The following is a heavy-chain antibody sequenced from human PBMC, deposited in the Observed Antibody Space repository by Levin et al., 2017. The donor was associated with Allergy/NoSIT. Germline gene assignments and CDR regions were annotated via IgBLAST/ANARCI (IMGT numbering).Heavy chain of an antibody. J-gene: IGHJ6*02. V-gene: IGHV3-53*01. Sequence: PGGSLRLSCAASGFTVSSNYMSWVRQAPGKGLEWVSVIYSGGSTYYADSVKGRFTISRDNSKNTLYLQMNSLRAEDTAVYYCATTITWPGWFGESPSYGMDGWGQGTTVTVSS. CDR2: IYSGGST. D-gene: IGHD3-10*01. CDR1: GFTVSSNY. CDR3: ATTITWPGWFGESPSYGMDG.